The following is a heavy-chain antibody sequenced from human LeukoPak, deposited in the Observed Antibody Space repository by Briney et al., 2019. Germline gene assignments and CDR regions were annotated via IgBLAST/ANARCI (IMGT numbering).Heavy chain of an antibody. CDR3: SGGSWGGFDY. V-gene: IGHV4-59*06. J-gene: IGHJ4*02. Sequence: SETLSLTCAVYGGSFSGYYWSWIRQPPGKGLEWIGYIYYSGSTYYNPSLKSRVTISVDTSKNQFSLKLSSVTAADTAVYYCSGGSWGGFDYWGQGTLVTVSS. D-gene: IGHD2-15*01. CDR2: IYYSGST. CDR1: GGSFSGYY.